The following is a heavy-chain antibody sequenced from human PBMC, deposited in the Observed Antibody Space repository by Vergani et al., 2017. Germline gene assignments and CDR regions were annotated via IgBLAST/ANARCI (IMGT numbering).Heavy chain of an antibody. CDR2: ISASGTSI. CDR1: GFTFRDFY. Sequence: QVQLVESGGTLVKPGGSVRLSCAASGFTFRDFYMTWIRQVPGKGLEWVSHISASGTSINYADSVKGRFTVSRDNAKKSLYLQMTSLRVEDTAVYYCARGNWNDGCNAYYYMDVWGKGTTVTVSS. CDR3: ARGNWNDGCNAYYYMDV. D-gene: IGHD1-1*01. J-gene: IGHJ6*03. V-gene: IGHV3-11*01.